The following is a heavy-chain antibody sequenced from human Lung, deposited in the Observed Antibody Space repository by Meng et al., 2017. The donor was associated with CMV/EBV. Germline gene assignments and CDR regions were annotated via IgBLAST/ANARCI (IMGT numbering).Heavy chain of an antibody. J-gene: IGHJ4*02. V-gene: IGHV3-11*01. CDR2: SSGSGSTV. Sequence: SLKTSCAASGFTFIDYYQGWIRQAPGKGLEWVSYSSGSGSTVYYGDSVKSRFTISRDNAKNSQYLQMNSLRAEDTAVYYCARLYREVDYWGQGTLVTVSS. CDR3: ARLYREVDY. CDR1: GFTFIDYY. D-gene: IGHD4-11*01.